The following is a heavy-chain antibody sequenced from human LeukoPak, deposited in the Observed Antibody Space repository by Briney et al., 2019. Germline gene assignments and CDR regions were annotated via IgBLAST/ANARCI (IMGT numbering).Heavy chain of an antibody. CDR3: AELGITMIGGV. V-gene: IGHV3-30*18. Sequence: GRSLRLSCVASGFTITGYAMYWVRQSPGKGLDFVASISHDETERYRESVKGRFTISRDTAKNSLYLQMNSLRAEDTAVYYCAELGITMIGGVWGKGTTVTISS. J-gene: IGHJ6*04. D-gene: IGHD3-10*02. CDR2: ISHDETE. CDR1: GFTITGYA.